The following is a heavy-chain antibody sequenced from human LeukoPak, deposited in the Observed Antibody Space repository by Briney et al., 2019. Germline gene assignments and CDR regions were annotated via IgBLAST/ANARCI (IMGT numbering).Heavy chain of an antibody. CDR3: ARVSSGVFDI. Sequence: SQTLSLTCTVSGGSISSGCYYWSWLRQHPGKGLEWIGYMYYSGSTYYNPSLKSRVTISLDTSKSQFSLKLSSVTAADTAVYYCARVSSGVFDIWGQGTMVTVSS. J-gene: IGHJ3*02. CDR1: GGSISSGCYY. V-gene: IGHV4-31*03. CDR2: MYYSGST. D-gene: IGHD2-15*01.